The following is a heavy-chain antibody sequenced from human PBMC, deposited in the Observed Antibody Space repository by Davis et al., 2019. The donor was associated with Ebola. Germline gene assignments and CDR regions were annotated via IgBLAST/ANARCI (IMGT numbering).Heavy chain of an antibody. Sequence: GESLKISCEVSGITFSSYVMSWVRQAPGKGLEWVANIKEDGGESYYVDSVRGRFTISRGNAKSSLYLQMNSLRTEDTAIYFCAKHGRDYDYWGQGALVTVSS. CDR3: AKHGRDYDY. V-gene: IGHV3-7*01. CDR1: GITFSSYV. J-gene: IGHJ4*02. D-gene: IGHD1-26*01. CDR2: IKEDGGES.